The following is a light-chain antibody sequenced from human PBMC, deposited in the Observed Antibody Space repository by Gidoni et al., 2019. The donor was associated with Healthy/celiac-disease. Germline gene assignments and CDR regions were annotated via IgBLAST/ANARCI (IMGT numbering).Light chain of an antibody. Sequence: EIVLTQSPATLSLSPGERATLACRASQSISSYLAWYKQKPGQAPRLLIYAASNRATGIPARFSGSGSGTDFTLTISSLEPEDFAVYYCQQRSNWPYTFGQGTKLEIK. J-gene: IGKJ2*01. V-gene: IGKV3-11*01. CDR1: QSISSY. CDR3: QQRSNWPYT. CDR2: AAS.